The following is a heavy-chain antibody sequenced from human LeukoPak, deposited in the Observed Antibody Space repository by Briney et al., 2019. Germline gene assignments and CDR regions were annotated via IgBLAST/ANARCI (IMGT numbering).Heavy chain of an antibody. CDR3: AREGASMVRGVHDAFDI. V-gene: IGHV3-21*01. CDR2: ISSSSSYI. J-gene: IGHJ3*02. CDR1: GFTFSSYS. D-gene: IGHD3-10*01. Sequence: ESGGSLRLSCAASGFTFSSYSMNWVRQAPGKGLEWVSSISSSSSYIYYADSVKGRFTISRDNSKNMLYLQMGSLRAEDMAVYYCAREGASMVRGVHDAFDIWGQGTMVTVSS.